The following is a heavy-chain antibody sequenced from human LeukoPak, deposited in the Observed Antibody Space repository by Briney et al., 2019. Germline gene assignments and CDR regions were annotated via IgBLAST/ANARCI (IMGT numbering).Heavy chain of an antibody. CDR1: GFTFSSYS. CDR3: ARVPFFDDSSGYYLDY. Sequence: SGGSLRLSCAASGFTFSSYSMNWVRQAPGKGLEWVSSISSSSSYIYYADSVKGRFTISRDNAKNSLYLQMNSLRAEDTAVYYCARVPFFDDSSGYYLDYWGQGTLVTVSS. V-gene: IGHV3-21*01. D-gene: IGHD3-22*01. J-gene: IGHJ4*02. CDR2: ISSSSSYI.